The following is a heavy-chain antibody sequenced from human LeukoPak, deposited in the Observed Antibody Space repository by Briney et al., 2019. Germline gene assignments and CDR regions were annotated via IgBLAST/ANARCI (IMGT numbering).Heavy chain of an antibody. CDR2: ISGTGGTT. J-gene: IGHJ5*02. V-gene: IGHV3-23*01. Sequence: GGSLRLSCAASGFTFSNYGMNWVRQAPGKGLEWVSRISGTGGTTFYADSVKGRFTISRDNSKNTLYLQMNSLRAEDTAVYYCAKGRGFDPWGQGTLVTVSS. CDR3: AKGRGFDP. CDR1: GFTFSNYG.